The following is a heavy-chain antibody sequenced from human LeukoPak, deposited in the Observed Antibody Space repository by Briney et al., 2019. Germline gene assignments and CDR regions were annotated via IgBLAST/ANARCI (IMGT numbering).Heavy chain of an antibody. CDR3: ARVPYSSSWYEKFDY. V-gene: IGHV4-34*01. D-gene: IGHD6-13*01. CDR1: GGSFSGYY. J-gene: IGHJ4*02. CDR2: INHSGGT. Sequence: SETLSLTCAAYGGSFSGYYWSWIRQPPGKGLEWIGEINHSGGTNYSPSLKSRVTISVDTSKNQFSLKLSSVTAADTAVYYCARVPYSSSWYEKFDYWGQGTLVTVSS.